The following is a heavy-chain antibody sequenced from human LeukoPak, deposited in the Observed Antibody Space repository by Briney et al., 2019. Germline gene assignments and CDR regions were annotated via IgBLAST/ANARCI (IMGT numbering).Heavy chain of an antibody. Sequence: GGSLRLSCAASGFTFSSYAMSWVRQAPGKGLEWVSAISGSGGSTYYADSVKGRFTISRDNSKNTLYLQMNSLRAEDTAVYYCARAVYGSGSYYDHFDYWGQGTLVTVSS. V-gene: IGHV3-23*01. D-gene: IGHD3-10*01. CDR3: ARAVYGSGSYYDHFDY. J-gene: IGHJ4*02. CDR1: GFTFSSYA. CDR2: ISGSGGST.